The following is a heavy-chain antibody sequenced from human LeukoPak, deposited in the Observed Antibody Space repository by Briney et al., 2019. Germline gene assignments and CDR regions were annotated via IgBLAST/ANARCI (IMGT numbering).Heavy chain of an antibody. D-gene: IGHD4-17*01. CDR3: ARTAYYGDLLFDY. V-gene: IGHV3-21*01. CDR2: ISSSSSYI. J-gene: IGHJ4*02. CDR1: GFTFNSFT. Sequence: GGSLRLSCAASGFTFNSFTMNWVRQAPGKGLEWVSSISSSSSYIYYAGSLKGRFTISRDNAKNSLYLQMNSLRAEDTAVYYCARTAYYGDLLFDYWGQGTLVTVSS.